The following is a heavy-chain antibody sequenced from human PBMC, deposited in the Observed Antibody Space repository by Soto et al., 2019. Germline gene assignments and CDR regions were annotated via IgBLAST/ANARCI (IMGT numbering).Heavy chain of an antibody. J-gene: IGHJ6*02. D-gene: IGHD3-10*01. Sequence: ASVKVSFKASGYTFTSYGISWVRQAPGQGLEWMGWISAYNGNTNYAQKLQGRVTMTTDTSTSTAYMELRSLRSDDTAVYYCARGPQRGWFGEGYYYYGMDVWGQGTTVTVSS. CDR2: ISAYNGNT. CDR3: ARGPQRGWFGEGYYYYGMDV. CDR1: GYTFTSYG. V-gene: IGHV1-18*01.